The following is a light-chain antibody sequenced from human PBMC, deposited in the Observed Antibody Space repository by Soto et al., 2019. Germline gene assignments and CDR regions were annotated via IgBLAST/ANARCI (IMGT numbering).Light chain of an antibody. V-gene: IGLV2-14*01. Sequence: QSALTQPASVSGSPRQSMTISCTGTSSDVGGYNYVSWYQQHPGKAPKLMIYDVSNRPSGVSNRFSGSKSGNTASLTISGLHAEDEADYYCSSYTSSITRVIFGGGTKLTVL. CDR2: DVS. CDR3: SSYTSSITRVI. CDR1: SSDVGGYNY. J-gene: IGLJ2*01.